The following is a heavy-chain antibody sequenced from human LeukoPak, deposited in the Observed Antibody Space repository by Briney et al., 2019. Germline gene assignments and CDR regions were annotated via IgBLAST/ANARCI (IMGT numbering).Heavy chain of an antibody. J-gene: IGHJ4*02. Sequence: ASVKVSCKASGYTFTSYGISWVRQAPGQGLEWMGWISAYNGNTNYAQKFQGRVTITRDTSASTAYMELSSLRSEDTAVYYCARANNVVVVAATQGSLDYWGQGTLVAVSS. CDR2: ISAYNGNT. CDR3: ARANNVVVVAATQGSLDY. V-gene: IGHV1-18*01. D-gene: IGHD2-15*01. CDR1: GYTFTSYG.